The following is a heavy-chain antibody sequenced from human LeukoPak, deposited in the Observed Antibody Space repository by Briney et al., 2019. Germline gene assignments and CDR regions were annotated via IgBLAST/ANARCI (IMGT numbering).Heavy chain of an antibody. V-gene: IGHV3-23*01. D-gene: IGHD2-2*01. CDR3: ARRVAMSTYLDS. CDR1: GFTFSSFA. J-gene: IGHJ4*02. Sequence: GGSLRLSCAASGFTFSSFATSWVRQAPGKGLEWISVIGASGTTYYLDSVKGRFTISRDSSRNTLNLEMNSLRAEDTAVYYCARRVAMSTYLDSWGQGTLVTVSS. CDR2: IGASGTT.